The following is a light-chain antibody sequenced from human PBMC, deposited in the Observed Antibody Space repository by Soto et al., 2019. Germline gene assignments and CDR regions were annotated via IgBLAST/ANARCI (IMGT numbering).Light chain of an antibody. Sequence: EIVLTQSPGTLSLSPGERATLSCRASQSVRSSFFAWYQQKPGQAPRLLIYDVSVMATGIPDRFSGSGSGTDFTLTINRLEPEDVAVYYCQQYENSVMYTFGQGTKLEIK. CDR3: QQYENSVMYT. CDR1: QSVRSSF. J-gene: IGKJ2*01. CDR2: DVS. V-gene: IGKV3-20*01.